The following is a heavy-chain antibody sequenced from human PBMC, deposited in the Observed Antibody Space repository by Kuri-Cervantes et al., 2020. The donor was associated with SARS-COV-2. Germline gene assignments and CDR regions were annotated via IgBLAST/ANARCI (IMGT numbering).Heavy chain of an antibody. CDR1: GGSISSYY. V-gene: IGHV4-59*08. CDR2: IYYSGST. J-gene: IGHJ4*02. D-gene: IGHD6-19*01. CDR3: ARQGSSGWYLGY. Sequence: ESLKIPCTVSGGSISSYYWSWIRQPLGKGLEWIGYIYYSGSTNYNPSLKSRVTISVDTSKNQFSLKLSSVTAADTAVYYCARQGSSGWYLGYWGQGTLVTVSS.